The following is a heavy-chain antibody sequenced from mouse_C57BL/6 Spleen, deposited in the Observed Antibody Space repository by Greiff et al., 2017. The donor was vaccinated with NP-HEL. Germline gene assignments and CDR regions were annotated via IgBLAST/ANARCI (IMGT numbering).Heavy chain of an antibody. CDR2: IYPGDGDT. CDR1: GYAFSSYW. Sequence: VQLVESGAELVKPGASVKISCKASGYAFSSYWMNWVKQRPGKGLEWIGQIYPGDGDTNYNGKFKGKATLTADKSSSTAYMQLRSLTSEDSAVYFCAREGGGTAFFDYWGQGTTLTVSS. CDR3: AREGGGTAFFDY. J-gene: IGHJ2*01. V-gene: IGHV1-80*01. D-gene: IGHD4-1*01.